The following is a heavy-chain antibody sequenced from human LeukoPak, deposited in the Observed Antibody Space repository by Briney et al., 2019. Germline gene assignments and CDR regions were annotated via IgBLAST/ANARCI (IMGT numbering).Heavy chain of an antibody. CDR2: ISSDGSST. Sequence: GGSLRLPCAASGFIFSTYWMHWVRQAPGKGLVWLSRISSDGSSTNYADSVKGRFTISRDNAKNTLYLQMNSLRAEDTAVYYCARDYGEGGYYFDYWGQGTLVTVSS. V-gene: IGHV3-74*01. D-gene: IGHD4-17*01. J-gene: IGHJ4*02. CDR1: GFIFSTYW. CDR3: ARDYGEGGYYFDY.